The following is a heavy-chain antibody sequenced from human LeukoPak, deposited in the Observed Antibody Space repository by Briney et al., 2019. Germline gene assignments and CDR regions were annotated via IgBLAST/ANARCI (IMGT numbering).Heavy chain of an antibody. V-gene: IGHV3-21*01. CDR1: GFIFSAYT. Sequence: GGSLRLSCAASGFIFSAYTMNWVRQAPGKGLEWVSSISSSSTYKYYADSVKGRFTISRDNAQNSVYLQMNSLRAEDTAVYYCAKVAQNYYDSSGYSGPDSWGKEPLVTVSS. D-gene: IGHD3-22*01. CDR3: AKVAQNYYDSSGYSGPDS. J-gene: IGHJ5*02. CDR2: ISSSSTYK.